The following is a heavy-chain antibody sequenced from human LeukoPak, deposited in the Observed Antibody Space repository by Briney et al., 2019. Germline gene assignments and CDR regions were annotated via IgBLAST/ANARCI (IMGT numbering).Heavy chain of an antibody. CDR1: GGSISSGGYY. J-gene: IGHJ6*02. Sequence: PSETLSLTCTVSGGSISSGGYYWSWIRQHPGKGLEWIGYIYYSGSPYYNPSLKSRVTISVDTSKNQFSLKLSSVTAADTAVYYCARGGPRITIFGVVIPEYYYYYGMDVWGQGTTVTVSS. CDR3: ARGGPRITIFGVVIPEYYYYYGMDV. D-gene: IGHD3-3*01. CDR2: IYYSGSP. V-gene: IGHV4-31*03.